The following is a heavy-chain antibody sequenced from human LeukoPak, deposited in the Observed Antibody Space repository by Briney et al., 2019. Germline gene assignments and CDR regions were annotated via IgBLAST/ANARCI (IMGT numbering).Heavy chain of an antibody. J-gene: IGHJ4*02. CDR2: ISSSSSYI. D-gene: IGHD2-2*01. CDR3: ARDRGVVVPAIMEDY. V-gene: IGHV3-11*06. CDR1: GFTFSDYY. Sequence: GGSLRLSCAASGFTFSDYYMSWIRQAPGKGLEWVSSISSSSSYIYYADSVKGRFTISRDNAKNPLYLQMNSLRAEDTAVYYCARDRGVVVPAIMEDYWGQGTLVTVSS.